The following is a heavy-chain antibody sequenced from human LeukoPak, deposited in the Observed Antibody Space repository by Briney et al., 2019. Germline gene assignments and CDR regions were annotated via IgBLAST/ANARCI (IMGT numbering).Heavy chain of an antibody. CDR2: ISGSGGST. CDR3: AKTTIAARPIGWFAP. J-gene: IGHJ5*02. Sequence: PGGSLRLSCAASGFTFNSYAMSWVRQAPGKGLEWVAGISGSGGSTYHADSVRGRFTISRDNSKSTLYLQMNSLRAEDTALYYCAKTTIAARPIGWFAPWGQGTLVTVSS. V-gene: IGHV3-23*01. D-gene: IGHD6-6*01. CDR1: GFTFNSYA.